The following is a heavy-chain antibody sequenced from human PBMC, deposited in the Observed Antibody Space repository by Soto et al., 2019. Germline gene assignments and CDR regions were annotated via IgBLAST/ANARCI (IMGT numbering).Heavy chain of an antibody. J-gene: IGHJ4*01. Sequence: GGSLRLSCAASGFSFSDYSMNWVRQAPGKGLEWVSSISTRSTYILYADSMRGRFTISRDDAKNSLFLQMDSLRVDDTAGYYCARFETVAIHDIDYWRHGTQVT. D-gene: IGHD3-9*01. CDR2: ISTRSTYI. CDR3: ARFETVAIHDIDY. V-gene: IGHV3-21*01. CDR1: GFSFSDYS.